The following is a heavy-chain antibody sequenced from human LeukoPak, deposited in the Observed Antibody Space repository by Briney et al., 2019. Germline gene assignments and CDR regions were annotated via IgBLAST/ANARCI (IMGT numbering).Heavy chain of an antibody. D-gene: IGHD4-23*01. CDR3: AKTQYGGTLLYWYFDL. CDR2: ISGSGGST. CDR1: GFTFSSYA. J-gene: IGHJ2*01. Sequence: GGSLRLSCAASGFTFSSYAMSWVRQAPGKGLEWVSAISGSGGSTYYADSVKGRFTISRDNSKNTLYLQMNSLRAEDTAVYYCAKTQYGGTLLYWYFDLWGRGTLVTVSS. V-gene: IGHV3-23*01.